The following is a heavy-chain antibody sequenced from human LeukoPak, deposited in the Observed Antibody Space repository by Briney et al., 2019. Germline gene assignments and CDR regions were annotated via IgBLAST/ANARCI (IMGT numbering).Heavy chain of an antibody. CDR1: GGSISGSNYY. J-gene: IGHJ5*02. V-gene: IGHV4-39*07. CDR3: ARGARLIAAAGTVGWFDP. CDR2: IHYSGIT. Sequence: SETLSLTCTVSGGSISGSNYYWGWIRQPPGKGLEWIGSIHYSGITYSNPSLKSRVTISVDTSKNQFSLKLSSVTAADTAVYYCARGARLIAAAGTVGWFDPWGQGTLVTVSS. D-gene: IGHD6-13*01.